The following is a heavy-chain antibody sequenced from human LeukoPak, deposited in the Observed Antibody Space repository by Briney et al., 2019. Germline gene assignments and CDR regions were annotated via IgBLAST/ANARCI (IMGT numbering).Heavy chain of an antibody. D-gene: IGHD6-19*01. CDR2: INPNSGGT. CDR1: GYTFTGYY. CDR3: AREEVTVAVHYFDY. Sequence: ASVKVSCKASGYTFTGYYMHWVRQAPGQGLEWMGWINPNSGGTNYAQKFQGRVTMTRDTSISTAYMELSRLRSDDTAVYYCAREEVTVAVHYFDYWGQGTLVTVSS. J-gene: IGHJ4*02. V-gene: IGHV1-2*02.